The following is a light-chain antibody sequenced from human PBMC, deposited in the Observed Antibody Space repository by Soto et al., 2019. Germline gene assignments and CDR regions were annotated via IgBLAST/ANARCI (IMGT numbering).Light chain of an antibody. Sequence: DIQMTQSPSSLSASVGDRVTITCRASQSISSYLNWYQHKPGRAPDLLIYAASNLQSGVPSRFSGSGSGTDFTLTIDSLQPEDFATYYCQQADSFPITFGQGTRLEIK. CDR2: AAS. J-gene: IGKJ5*01. CDR1: QSISSY. V-gene: IGKV1-39*01. CDR3: QQADSFPIT.